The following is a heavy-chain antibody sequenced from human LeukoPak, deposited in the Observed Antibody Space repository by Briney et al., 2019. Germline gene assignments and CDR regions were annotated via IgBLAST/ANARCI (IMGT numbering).Heavy chain of an antibody. V-gene: IGHV1-18*01. CDR2: ISACNGNT. Sequence: ASVKVSCKASGYTFTSYGISWVRQAPGQGLEWMGWISACNGNTNYAQKLQGRVTMTTDTSTSTAYMELRSLRSDDTAVYYCARVLRSSSGTGYNWFDPWGQGTLVTVSS. CDR3: ARVLRSSSGTGYNWFDP. J-gene: IGHJ5*02. CDR1: GYTFTSYG. D-gene: IGHD6-13*01.